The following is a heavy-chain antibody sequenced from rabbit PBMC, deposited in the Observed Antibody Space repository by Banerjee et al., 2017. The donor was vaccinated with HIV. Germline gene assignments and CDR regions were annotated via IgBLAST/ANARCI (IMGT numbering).Heavy chain of an antibody. CDR1: GFSFSNKAV. CDR2: INAGDGRV. D-gene: IGHD8-1*01. CDR3: ARVNDGSGWYFKL. J-gene: IGHJ4*01. V-gene: IGHV1S45*01. Sequence: QEQLVESGGGLVKPEGSLKLSCTASGFSFSNKAVMCWVRQAPGKGLEWIACINAGDGRVYYASWAKGRFTIFKTSSTTVTLQVTSLTAADTATYFCARVNDGSGWYFKLWGPGTLGTVS.